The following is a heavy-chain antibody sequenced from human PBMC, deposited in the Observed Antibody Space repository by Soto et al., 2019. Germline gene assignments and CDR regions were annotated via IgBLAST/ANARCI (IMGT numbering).Heavy chain of an antibody. CDR3: ARHGSTVTLYFDY. V-gene: IGHV4-39*01. J-gene: IGHJ4*02. Sequence: LQLQESGPGLVKPSETLSLTCTVSGGSISSSSYYWGWIRQPPGNGLEWIGSIYYSGSTYYNPSLKSRVTISVDTSKNQFSLKLSSVTAADTAVYYCARHGSTVTLYFDYWGQGTLVTVSS. D-gene: IGHD4-17*01. CDR1: GGSISSSSYY. CDR2: IYYSGST.